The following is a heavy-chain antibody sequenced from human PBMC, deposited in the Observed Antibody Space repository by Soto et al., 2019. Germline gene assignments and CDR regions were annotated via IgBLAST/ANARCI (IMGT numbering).Heavy chain of an antibody. CDR3: ARETEDFTMIVVAKYFDY. D-gene: IGHD3-22*01. CDR1: GFTFSSYS. CDR2: ISSSSSYI. Sequence: GGSLRLSCAASGFTFSSYSMNWVRQAPGKGLEWVSSISSSSSYIYYADSVKGRLTISRDNAKNSLYLQMNSLRAEDTAVYYCARETEDFTMIVVAKYFDYWGQGTLVTVSS. V-gene: IGHV3-21*01. J-gene: IGHJ4*02.